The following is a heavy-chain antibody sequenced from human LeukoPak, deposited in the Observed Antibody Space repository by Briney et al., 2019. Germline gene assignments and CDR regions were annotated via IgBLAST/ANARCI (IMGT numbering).Heavy chain of an antibody. CDR3: ARLSGSGTYPFDY. J-gene: IGHJ4*02. Sequence: SETLSLTCTVSGGSINSYYWSWIRQPPGKGPEWIGYIYYSGSTNYNPSLKSRVTISVDTPQNQFFLKLTSVTAADTAVYYCARLSGSGTYPFDYWGQGTLVTVSS. CDR2: IYYSGST. D-gene: IGHD1-26*01. V-gene: IGHV4-59*08. CDR1: GGSINSYY.